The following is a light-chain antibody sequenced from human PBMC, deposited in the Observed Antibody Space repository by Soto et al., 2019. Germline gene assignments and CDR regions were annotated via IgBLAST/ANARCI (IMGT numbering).Light chain of an antibody. J-gene: IGLJ1*01. CDR2: EVS. CDR3: SSYAGSNNFV. V-gene: IGLV2-8*01. Sequence: QSALTQPPSASGSPGQSVTMSCTGTSSDVGGYNYVSWYQQHPGKAPKLMIYEVSERPSGVPDRFSGSKSSNTASLTVSGLQAEDVADYYCSSYAGSNNFVFGTGTKVTVL. CDR1: SSDVGGYNY.